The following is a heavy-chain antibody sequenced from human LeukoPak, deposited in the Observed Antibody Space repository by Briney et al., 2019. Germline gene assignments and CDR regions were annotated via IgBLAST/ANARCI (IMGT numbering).Heavy chain of an antibody. CDR3: AKFLPTHIVVANYYFDY. J-gene: IGHJ4*02. D-gene: IGHD2-21*01. CDR1: GFTFSSYA. Sequence: PGGSLRLSCAASGFTFSSYAMSWVRQAPGKGLEWVSAISVSGGSTYYADSVKGRFTISRDNSKNTLYLQMNSLRAEDTAVYYCAKFLPTHIVVANYYFDYWGQGTLVTVSS. V-gene: IGHV3-23*01. CDR2: ISVSGGST.